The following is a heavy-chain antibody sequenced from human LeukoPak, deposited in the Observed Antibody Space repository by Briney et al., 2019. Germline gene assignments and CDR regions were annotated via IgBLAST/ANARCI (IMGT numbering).Heavy chain of an antibody. CDR1: GFTVSSNY. J-gene: IGHJ4*02. Sequence: GGSLRLSCAASGFTVSSNYMSWVRQAPGKGLEWVSVIYSGGSTYYADSVKGRFTISRDNSKNTLYLQMNSLRAEDTAVYYCRRYCSGGSCPRNYLDYWGQGTLVTVSS. CDR3: RRYCSGGSCPRNYLDY. CDR2: IYSGGST. V-gene: IGHV3-66*01. D-gene: IGHD2-15*01.